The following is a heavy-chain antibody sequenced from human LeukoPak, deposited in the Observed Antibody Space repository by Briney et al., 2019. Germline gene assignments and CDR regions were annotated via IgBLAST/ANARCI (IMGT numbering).Heavy chain of an antibody. V-gene: IGHV4-34*01. D-gene: IGHD2-8*01. J-gene: IGHJ5*02. CDR2: INHSGST. CDR3: ARARKYNGNPNWIDL. Sequence: GSLRLSCAASGFTFSNAWMSWVRQAPGKGLEWIGEINHSGSTNYNPSLKSRVTISVDTSKNQFSLKLSSVTAADTAVYYCARARKYNGNPNWIDLWGQGVLVTVSS. CDR1: GFTFSNAW.